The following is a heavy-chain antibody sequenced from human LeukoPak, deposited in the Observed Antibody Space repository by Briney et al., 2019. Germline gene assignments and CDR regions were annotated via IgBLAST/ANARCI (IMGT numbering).Heavy chain of an antibody. D-gene: IGHD2-15*01. Sequence: SETLSLTCTVSGYSISSGYYWGWIRPPPGKGLEWIGSIYHSGSTYYNPSLKSRVTISVDTSKNQFSLKLSSVTAADTAVYYCARDNVVVVAATPGYYYYMDVWGKGTTVTVSS. J-gene: IGHJ6*03. V-gene: IGHV4-38-2*02. CDR3: ARDNVVVVAATPGYYYYMDV. CDR2: IYHSGST. CDR1: GYSISSGYY.